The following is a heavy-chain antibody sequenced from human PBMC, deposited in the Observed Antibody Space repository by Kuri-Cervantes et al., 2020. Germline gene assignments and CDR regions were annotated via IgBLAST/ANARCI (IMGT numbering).Heavy chain of an antibody. V-gene: IGHV1-2*02. CDR2: INPNSGGT. Sequence: GGSLRLSCKASGYTFTGYYMHWVRQAPGQGLEWMGWINPNSGGTNYAQKFQGRVTVTADKSTNTVYMELRSLRSDDTAVYYCAREGTYYFESSGSKYWGQGTLVTVSS. CDR3: AREGTYYFESSGSKY. D-gene: IGHD3-22*01. CDR1: GYTFTGYY. J-gene: IGHJ4*02.